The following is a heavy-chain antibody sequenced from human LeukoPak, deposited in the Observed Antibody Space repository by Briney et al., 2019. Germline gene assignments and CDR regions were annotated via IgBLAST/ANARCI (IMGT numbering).Heavy chain of an antibody. V-gene: IGHV3-21*01. J-gene: IGHJ4*02. D-gene: IGHD1-26*01. Sequence: KPGRSLRLSCAASGFTFNTYAMNWVRQAPGKGLEWVSSISSSSDFIAYADSVRGRFTISRDNAKNSLFLQMNSLRADDTALYYCASELGIVGGRRNDCWGQGALVTVSS. CDR3: ASELGIVGGRRNDC. CDR2: ISSSSDFI. CDR1: GFTFNTYA.